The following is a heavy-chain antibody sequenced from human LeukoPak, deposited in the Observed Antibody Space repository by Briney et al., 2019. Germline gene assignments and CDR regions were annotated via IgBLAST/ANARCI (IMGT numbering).Heavy chain of an antibody. Sequence: SETLSLTCTVSGGSISSSSYYWAWIRQPPGKGLEWIGSIYYSGSTYYNPSLKSRVTISVDTSKNQFSLKLSSVTAADTAVYYCARTRDANAYYYYYGMDVWGQGTTVTVSS. CDR1: GGSISSSSYY. CDR2: IYYSGST. D-gene: IGHD2-2*01. J-gene: IGHJ6*02. V-gene: IGHV4-39*07. CDR3: ARTRDANAYYYYYGMDV.